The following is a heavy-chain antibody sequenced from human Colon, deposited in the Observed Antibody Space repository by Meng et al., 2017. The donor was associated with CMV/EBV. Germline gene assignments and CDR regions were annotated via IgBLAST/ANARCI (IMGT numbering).Heavy chain of an antibody. CDR1: GGSTTNRNL. CDR3: VRDGEVAYYFDATGYRSDP. Sequence: VQLQQSGPSLVEPSGTLSLTCPVSGGSTTNRNLWSWVRQAPGKGLEWVSILYIDDNTYYIDSVRGRFTISRDISKNTLYLQLNSLRAEDTAMYYCVRDGEVAYYFDATGYRSDPWGQGTLVTVSS. V-gene: IGHV3-53*01. CDR2: LYIDDNT. J-gene: IGHJ5*02. D-gene: IGHD3-22*01.